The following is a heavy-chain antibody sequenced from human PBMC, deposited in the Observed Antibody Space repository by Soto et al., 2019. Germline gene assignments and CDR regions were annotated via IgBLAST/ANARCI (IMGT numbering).Heavy chain of an antibody. Sequence: QLQLQESGPGLVKPSETLSLTCTVSGGSFSSSTYYWGWIRQPPGKGLEWIGSMYSGGNTYYNPSLQSRVTLSVDTSKNHFSLKLTSVTAADTAMYYCARQPYDSTGYYYGAWGQGTLVTVSS. CDR1: GGSFSSSTYY. CDR2: MYSGGNT. CDR3: ARQPYDSTGYYYGA. V-gene: IGHV4-39*01. D-gene: IGHD3-22*01. J-gene: IGHJ5*02.